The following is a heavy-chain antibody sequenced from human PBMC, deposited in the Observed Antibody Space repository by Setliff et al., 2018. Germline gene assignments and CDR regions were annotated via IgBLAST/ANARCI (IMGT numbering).Heavy chain of an antibody. J-gene: IGHJ6*03. CDR2: ISSNGDRT. Sequence: PGGSLRLSCAASGFSFRSSAMHWVRQAPGKGLEYVSAISSNGDRTYYADSVKGRFTVSRDNSKNTLFLQMGSLRAEDMAVYFCAREGVDTRSSTDYRYYMDVWGKGTTVTVSS. V-gene: IGHV3-64*02. D-gene: IGHD5-18*01. CDR3: AREGVDTRSSTDYRYYMDV. CDR1: GFSFRSSA.